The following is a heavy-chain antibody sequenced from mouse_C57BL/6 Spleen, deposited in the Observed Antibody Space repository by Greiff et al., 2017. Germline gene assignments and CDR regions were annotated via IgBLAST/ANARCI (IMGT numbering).Heavy chain of an antibody. D-gene: IGHD2-3*01. CDR1: GFSFNTYA. J-gene: IGHJ2*01. Sequence: EVQLQESGGGLVQPKGSLKLSCAASGFSFNTYAMNWVRQAPGKGLEWVARIRSKSNNYATYYADSVKDRFTISRDDSESMLYLQMNNLKTEDTAMYYCVRGWLLPDYWGQGTTLTVSS. V-gene: IGHV10-1*01. CDR3: VRGWLLPDY. CDR2: IRSKSNNYAT.